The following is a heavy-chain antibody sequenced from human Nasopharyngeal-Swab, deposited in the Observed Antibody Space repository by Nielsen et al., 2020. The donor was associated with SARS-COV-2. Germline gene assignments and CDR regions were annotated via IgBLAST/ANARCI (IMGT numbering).Heavy chain of an antibody. CDR1: GFTFSSYA. D-gene: IGHD3-10*01. CDR3: AGDLGRYFDY. Sequence: GESLKISCAASGFTFSSYAMSWVRQAPGKGLEWVSAISGSGGSTYYADSVKGWFTISRDNSKNTLYLQMNSLRAEDTAVYYCAGDLGRYFDYWGQGTLVTVSS. J-gene: IGHJ4*02. CDR2: ISGSGGST. V-gene: IGHV3-23*01.